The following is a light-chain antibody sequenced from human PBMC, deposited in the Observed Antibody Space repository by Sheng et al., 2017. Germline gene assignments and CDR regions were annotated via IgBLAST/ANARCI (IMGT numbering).Light chain of an antibody. V-gene: IGKV3-20*01. CDR1: QSVNSN. CDR3: QQYGSSPRT. J-gene: IGKJ1*01. Sequence: EIVMTQSPATLSVSPGERATLSCRASQSVNSNLVWYQQKPGQAPRLLIYGASSRATGIPDRFSGSGSGTDFTLTISRLEPEDFAVYYCQQYGSSPRTFGQGTKVEIK. CDR2: GAS.